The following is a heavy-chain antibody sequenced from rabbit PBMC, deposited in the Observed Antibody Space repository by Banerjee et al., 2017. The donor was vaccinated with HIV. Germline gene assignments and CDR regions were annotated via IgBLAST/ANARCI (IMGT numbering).Heavy chain of an antibody. D-gene: IGHD8-1*01. J-gene: IGHJ4*01. V-gene: IGHV1S40*01. CDR2: IYANSSGNT. Sequence: QSLEESGGDLVQPGASLTLTCTASGFSFSSGYDMCWVRQAPGKGLEWIACIYANSSGNTYYASWAKGRFTISKTSSTTVTLQMTSLTAADTATYFCARYAGSSYYNLWGPGTL. CDR3: ARYAGSSYYNL. CDR1: GFSFSSGYD.